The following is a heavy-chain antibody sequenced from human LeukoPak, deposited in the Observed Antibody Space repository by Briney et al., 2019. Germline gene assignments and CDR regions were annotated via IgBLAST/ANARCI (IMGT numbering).Heavy chain of an antibody. V-gene: IGHV3-7*01. J-gene: IGHJ4*02. CDR1: GFTLSSYW. CDR2: IKQDGSEK. CDR3: ARDPIGYCSSTSCSPR. Sequence: PGGSLRLSCAASGFTLSSYWMSWVRQAPGKGLEGVANIKQDGSEKYYVDSVKGRFTISRDNAKNSLYLQMNSLRAEDTAVYYCARDPIGYCSSTSCSPRWGQGTLVTVSS. D-gene: IGHD2-2*01.